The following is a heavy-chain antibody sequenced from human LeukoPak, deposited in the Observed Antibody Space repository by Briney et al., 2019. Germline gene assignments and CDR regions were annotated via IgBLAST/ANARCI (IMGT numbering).Heavy chain of an antibody. D-gene: IGHD3-22*01. CDR3: ARGEKAYYDSSGYYGNYFDY. V-gene: IGHV4-31*03. Sequence: PSQTLSLTCTVSGGSISSGGYYWSWIRQHPGKGLEWIGYIYYGGSTYYNPSLKSRVTISVDTSKNQFSLKLSSVTAADTAVYYCARGEKAYYDSSGYYGNYFDYWGQGTLVTVSS. J-gene: IGHJ4*02. CDR2: IYYGGST. CDR1: GGSISSGGYY.